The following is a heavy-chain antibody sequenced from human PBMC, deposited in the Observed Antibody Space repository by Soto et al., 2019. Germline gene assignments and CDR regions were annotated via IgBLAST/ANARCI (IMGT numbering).Heavy chain of an antibody. V-gene: IGHV4-31*03. J-gene: IGHJ4*02. Sequence: QVQLQESGPGLVKPPQTLSLTCNVSGGSISSGGYYWTWIRQRPGKGLEWIGYIFHSGSTYYNPSIQHGATMSVVTSKNPLALQVISVTSSDTAMNYCAGAGYCTGASCYRLEYWGQGTLVTVSS. CDR2: IFHSGST. CDR3: AGAGYCTGASCYRLEY. CDR1: GGSISSGGYY. D-gene: IGHD2-2*03.